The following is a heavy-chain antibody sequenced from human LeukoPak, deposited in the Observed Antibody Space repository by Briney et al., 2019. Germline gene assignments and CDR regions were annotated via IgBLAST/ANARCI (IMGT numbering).Heavy chain of an antibody. CDR2: LYPGNSDT. CDR3: ATFPKVVVAATPPAYFDY. J-gene: IGHJ4*02. V-gene: IGHV5-51*01. Sequence: GESLQISCQGSGYRFTSYWIGWVRPVPGKGLGWMGILYPGNSDTRYSPSFQGQVTISADKSISTAYLQWSSLKASDTAMYYCATFPKVVVAATPPAYFDYWGQGTLGTVSS. CDR1: GYRFTSYW. D-gene: IGHD2-15*01.